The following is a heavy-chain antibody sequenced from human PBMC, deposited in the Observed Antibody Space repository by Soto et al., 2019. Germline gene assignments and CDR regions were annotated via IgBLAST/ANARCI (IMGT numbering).Heavy chain of an antibody. J-gene: IGHJ5*02. CDR2: ISYDGSNK. CDR3: AKEDYGGNSQRPHWFDP. D-gene: IGHD4-17*01. CDR1: GFTFSSYG. V-gene: IGHV3-30*18. Sequence: QVQLVESGGGVVQPGRSLRLSCAASGFTFSSYGMHWVRQAPGKGLEWVAVISYDGSNKYYADSVKGRFTISRDNSKNTLYLQMNSLRAEDTAVYYCAKEDYGGNSQRPHWFDPWGQGTLVTVSS.